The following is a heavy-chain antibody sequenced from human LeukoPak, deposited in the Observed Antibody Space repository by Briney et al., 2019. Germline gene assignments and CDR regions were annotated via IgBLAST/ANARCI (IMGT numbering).Heavy chain of an antibody. J-gene: IGHJ3*01. CDR3: ARDSAQGTLV. CDR2: IIPIFGTA. CDR1: GYTFTSYY. Sequence: GASVKVSCKASGYTFTSYYMHWVRQAPGRGLEWMGRIIPIFGTANYAQKFQGRVTITTDESTSTAYMELSSLRSEDTAVYYCARDSAQGTLVWGQGTMVTVSS. D-gene: IGHD1-7*01. V-gene: IGHV1-69*05.